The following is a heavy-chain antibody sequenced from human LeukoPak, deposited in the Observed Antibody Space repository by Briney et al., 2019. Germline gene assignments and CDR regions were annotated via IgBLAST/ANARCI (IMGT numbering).Heavy chain of an antibody. D-gene: IGHD1-26*01. CDR3: AREVGTPQAFDI. J-gene: IGHJ3*02. V-gene: IGHV3-7*01. CDR1: GFTFSSYW. CDR2: IKQDGSEK. Sequence: PGGSLRLSCAASGFTFSSYWMSWVRQAPGKGLEWVANIKQDGSEKYYVDSVKGRFTISRDNAKNSLYLQMNSLKAEDTAIYYCAREVGTPQAFDIWGQGTMVTVSS.